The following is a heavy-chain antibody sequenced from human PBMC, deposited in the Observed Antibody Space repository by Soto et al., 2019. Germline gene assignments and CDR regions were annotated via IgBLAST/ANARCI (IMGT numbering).Heavy chain of an antibody. D-gene: IGHD3-22*01. CDR3: ARDRDYSHTDADVDY. V-gene: IGHV1-18*01. CDR1: GYNFNTYG. Sequence: QVQLVQSGAQVRRPGTSVRISCTTSGYNFNTYGIIWVRQAPRQGLEWMGWISGYNGYTKYAQSLEDRVTLSTDTSTRTAFLELRNLRSGDTALYFCARDRDYSHTDADVDYWGQGTLVTVSS. J-gene: IGHJ4*02. CDR2: ISGYNGYT.